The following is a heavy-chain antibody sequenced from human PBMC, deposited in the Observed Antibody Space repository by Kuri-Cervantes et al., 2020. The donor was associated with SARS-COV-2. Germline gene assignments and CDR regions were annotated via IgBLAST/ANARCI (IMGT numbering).Heavy chain of an antibody. CDR2: MNPNSGNT. D-gene: IGHD3-10*01. CDR1: GYTFTSYA. V-gene: IGHV1-8*02. CDR3: ARGGLVRGVSPFDY. Sequence: ASVKVSCKASGYTFTSYAMNWVRQAPGQGLEWMGWMNPNSGNTGYAQRFQGRVTMTRNTSISTAYMELSSLRSEDTAVYYCARGGLVRGVSPFDYWGQGTLVTVSS. J-gene: IGHJ4*02.